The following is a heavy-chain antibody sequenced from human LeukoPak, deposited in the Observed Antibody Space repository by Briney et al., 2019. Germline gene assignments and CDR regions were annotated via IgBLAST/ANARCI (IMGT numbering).Heavy chain of an antibody. D-gene: IGHD2-2*01. V-gene: IGHV3-30*02. Sequence: GGSLRLSCAASGFTFSSYGMHWVRQAPGKGLEWVAFIRYDGSNKYYADSVKGRFTISRDNSKNTLYLQMNSLRAEDTAVYYCAKDRIVVVPAAIQAGRYFDYWGQGTLVTVSS. CDR3: AKDRIVVVPAAIQAGRYFDY. CDR2: IRYDGSNK. CDR1: GFTFSSYG. J-gene: IGHJ4*02.